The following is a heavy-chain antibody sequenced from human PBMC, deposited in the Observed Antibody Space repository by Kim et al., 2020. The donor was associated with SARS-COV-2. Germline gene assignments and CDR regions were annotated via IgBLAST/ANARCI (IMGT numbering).Heavy chain of an antibody. D-gene: IGHD1-1*01. J-gene: IGHJ4*02. CDR3: AGRRPTPYGNDVDY. Sequence: PSLKSRITISVDTSKNQFSRKLSSVTVADTAVYYCAGRRPTPYGNDVDYWGQGTLVTVSS. V-gene: IGHV4-39*01.